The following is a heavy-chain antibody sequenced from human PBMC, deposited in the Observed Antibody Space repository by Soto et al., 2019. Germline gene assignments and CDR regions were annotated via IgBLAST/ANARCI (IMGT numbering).Heavy chain of an antibody. Sequence: SETLSLTCTVSGGSISSGGYYWSWIRQHPGKGLEWIGYIYYSGSTYYNPSLKSRVTISVDTSKNQFSLKLSSVTAADTAVYYCARGIAAAEDYYFDYWGQGTLVTVSS. V-gene: IGHV4-31*03. D-gene: IGHD6-13*01. CDR2: IYYSGST. J-gene: IGHJ4*02. CDR3: ARGIAAAEDYYFDY. CDR1: GGSISSGGYY.